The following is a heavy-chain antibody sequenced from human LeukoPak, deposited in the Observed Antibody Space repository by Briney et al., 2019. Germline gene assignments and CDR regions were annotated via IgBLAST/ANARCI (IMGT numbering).Heavy chain of an antibody. CDR1: GFTFDDYA. D-gene: IGHD3-22*01. CDR2: ISWNSGSI. V-gene: IGHV3-9*01. J-gene: IGHJ4*02. Sequence: GRSLRLSCAASGFTFDDYAMHWVRQAPGKGLEWVSGISWNSGSIGYADSVKGRFTISRDNAKNSLYLQMNSLRAEDTAVYYCAKDTGYYDSSGPMDYWGQGTLVTVSS. CDR3: AKDTGYYDSSGPMDY.